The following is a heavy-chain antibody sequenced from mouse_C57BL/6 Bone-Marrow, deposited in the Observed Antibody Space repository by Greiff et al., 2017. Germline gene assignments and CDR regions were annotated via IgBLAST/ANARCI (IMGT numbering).Heavy chain of an antibody. CDR1: GFSLTSYG. CDR3: ARQSYSGVAY. CDR2: IWGGGST. V-gene: IGHV2-9*01. D-gene: IGHD2-10*01. Sequence: VQRVESGPGLVAPSQCLSITCTVSGFSLTSYGVDWVRQPPGKGLEWLGGIWGGGSTTYNSAIMSRLSISKDNSNSQVFFRRNSLRTYDTAMYYCARQSYSGVAYWGQGKLVTVAA. J-gene: IGHJ3*01.